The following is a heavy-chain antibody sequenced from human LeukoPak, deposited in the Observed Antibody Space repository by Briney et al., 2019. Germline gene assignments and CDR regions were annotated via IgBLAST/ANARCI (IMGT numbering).Heavy chain of an antibody. J-gene: IGHJ3*02. Sequence: PSETLSLTCTVSGGSISSSSYYWGWIRQPPGKGLEWIGSIYYSGSTYYNPSLKSRVTISVDTSKNQFSLKLSSVTAADTAVYYCACPSLITGTTYAFDIWGQGTMVTVSS. CDR2: IYYSGST. CDR3: ACPSLITGTTYAFDI. D-gene: IGHD1-20*01. CDR1: GGSISSSSYY. V-gene: IGHV4-39*01.